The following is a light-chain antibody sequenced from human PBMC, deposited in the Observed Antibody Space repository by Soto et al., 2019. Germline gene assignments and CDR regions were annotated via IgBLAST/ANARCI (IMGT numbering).Light chain of an antibody. V-gene: IGKV1-27*01. CDR3: QQCFWHWT. CDR2: SAS. Sequence: DIQLTQSPSSLSASVGDRVTITCRVRQGISSYLNWYRQKPGKVPKLLIYSASNLQSGVPSRFGGSGSGTEFTLSITSLQPDDFATYYCQQCFWHWTFGQGTKVDIK. J-gene: IGKJ1*01. CDR1: QGISSY.